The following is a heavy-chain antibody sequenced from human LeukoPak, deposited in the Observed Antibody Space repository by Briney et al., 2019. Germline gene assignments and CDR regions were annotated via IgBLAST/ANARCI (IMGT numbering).Heavy chain of an antibody. CDR3: TTGGGWLTDY. Sequence: KPSETLSLTCTVSGGSISDYYWGWFRQPPGKGLEWIGYIHDSGRTNYNASLKGRASMSVDTSRRQFSLKLTSVTAADTAIYYCTTGGGWLTDYWGQGTLVTVSS. V-gene: IGHV4-59*01. CDR1: GGSISDYY. CDR2: IHDSGRT. J-gene: IGHJ4*02. D-gene: IGHD5-24*01.